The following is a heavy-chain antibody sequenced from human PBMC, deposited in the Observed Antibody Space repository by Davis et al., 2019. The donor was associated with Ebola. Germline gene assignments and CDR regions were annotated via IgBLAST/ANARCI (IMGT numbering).Heavy chain of an antibody. CDR1: GGSFSGYY. CDR2: INHSGST. D-gene: IGHD4-23*01. J-gene: IGHJ4*02. V-gene: IGHV4-34*01. CDR3: ATDDYGGTLDY. Sequence: PGGSLRLSCAVYGGSFSGYYWSWIRQPPGKGLEWIGEINHSGSTNYNPSLKSRVTISVDTSKNQFSLKLSSVTAADTAVYYCATDDYGGTLDYWGQGTLVTVSS.